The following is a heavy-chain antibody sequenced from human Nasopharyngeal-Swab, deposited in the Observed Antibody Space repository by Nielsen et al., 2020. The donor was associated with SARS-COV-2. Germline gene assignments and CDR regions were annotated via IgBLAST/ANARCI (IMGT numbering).Heavy chain of an antibody. V-gene: IGHV1-2*04. D-gene: IGHD3-10*01. J-gene: IGHJ5*02. CDR1: GYTFTSYG. CDR2: INPNSGGT. CDR3: AREAGGITMVRGVGLWFDP. Sequence: ASVKVSCKASGYTFTSYGISWVRQAPGQGLEWMGWINPNSGGTNYAQKFQGWVTMTRDTSISTAYMELSRLRSDDTAVYYCAREAGGITMVRGVGLWFDPWGQGTLVTVSS.